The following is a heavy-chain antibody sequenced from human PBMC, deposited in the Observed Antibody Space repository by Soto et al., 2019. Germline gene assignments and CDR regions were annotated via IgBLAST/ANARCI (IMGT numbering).Heavy chain of an antibody. V-gene: IGHV4-4*07. J-gene: IGHJ4*02. CDR2: IYSNGNT. Sequence: SETLSLTCTVSGDSINNYYWSWMRLPAGKGLEWIGRIYSNGNTYYNPSLKSRVSMSVDTSKNQFSPILKTVTAADTAVYYCARGGAVATTAHFDHWGQGTLVTVSS. CDR1: GDSINNYY. CDR3: ARGGAVATTAHFDH. D-gene: IGHD5-12*01.